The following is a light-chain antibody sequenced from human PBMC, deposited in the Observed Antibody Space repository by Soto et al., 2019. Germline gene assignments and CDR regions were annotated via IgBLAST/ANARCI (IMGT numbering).Light chain of an antibody. J-gene: IGKJ5*01. V-gene: IGKV3-20*01. CDR1: QTISINY. CDR3: QHYARPAIT. CDR2: GAS. Sequence: EIVLTQSPCTLSLSPGERATLSCRPSQTISINYLAWYQQKPGPAPRLLIFGASRRATGIPDRFSGSGSGTAFTLTISRLEPEALAVYYCQHYARPAITFGQGTRLEIK.